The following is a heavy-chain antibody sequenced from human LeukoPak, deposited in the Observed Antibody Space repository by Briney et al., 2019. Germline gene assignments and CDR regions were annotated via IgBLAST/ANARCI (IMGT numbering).Heavy chain of an antibody. D-gene: IGHD6-19*01. J-gene: IGHJ5*02. Sequence: GGSLRLSCAASGFTFSDYYMSWIRQAPGKGLEWVSYISSSGSTIYYADSVKGRFTISRDNAKNTLFLQMNSLRTEDAAVYYCARHSGWYGVDPWGQGTLVTVSS. CDR1: GFTFSDYY. CDR3: ARHSGWYGVDP. V-gene: IGHV3-11*04. CDR2: ISSSGSTI.